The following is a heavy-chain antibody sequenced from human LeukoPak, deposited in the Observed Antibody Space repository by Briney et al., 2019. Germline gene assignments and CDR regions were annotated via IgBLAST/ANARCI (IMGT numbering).Heavy chain of an antibody. CDR3: ARGPSGAGSYYFYNGMDV. V-gene: IGHV4-59*01. D-gene: IGHD6-19*01. CDR2: IYYTGRT. Sequence: PSETLSLTCTVSAGSISSYYWSWIRQPPGKGLEWIGYIYYTGRTNYNPSLESRVTISVDTSKNQFSLKLNSVTAADTAVYYSARGPSGAGSYYFYNGMDVWGQGTTVIVSS. J-gene: IGHJ6*02. CDR1: AGSISSYY.